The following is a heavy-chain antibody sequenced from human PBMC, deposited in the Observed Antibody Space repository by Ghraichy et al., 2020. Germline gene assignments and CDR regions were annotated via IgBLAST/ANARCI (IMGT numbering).Heavy chain of an antibody. J-gene: IGHJ6*04. D-gene: IGHD2-2*01. CDR1: GGSFSGYY. CDR2: INHSGST. Sequence: QTLSLTCAVYGGSFSGYYWSWIRQPPGKGLEWIGEINHSGSTNYNPSLKSRVTISVDTSKNQFSLKLSSVTAADTAVYYCARLSMPAAMPGNLYYYYYGMDVWGKGTTVTVSS. V-gene: IGHV4-34*01. CDR3: ARLSMPAAMPGNLYYYYYGMDV.